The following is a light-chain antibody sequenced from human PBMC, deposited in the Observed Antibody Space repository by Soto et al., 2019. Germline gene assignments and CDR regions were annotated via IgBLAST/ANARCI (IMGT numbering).Light chain of an antibody. V-gene: IGLV1-40*01. CDR3: QSYDSALTVVI. CDR2: GNN. J-gene: IGLJ2*01. Sequence: QSVLTQPPSVSGAPGQRVTISCTGSSSNVGGGYDVHWYQQLPGTAPKLLIYGNNNRPSGVPDRFSGSKSGTSASLAITGLQAEDEADYYCQSYDSALTVVIFGGGTKLTVL. CDR1: SSNVGGGYD.